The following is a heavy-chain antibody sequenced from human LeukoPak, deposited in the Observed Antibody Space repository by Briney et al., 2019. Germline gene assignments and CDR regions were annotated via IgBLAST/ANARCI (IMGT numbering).Heavy chain of an antibody. J-gene: IGHJ5*02. CDR3: ATDGAGFDT. V-gene: IGHV3-11*01. CDR1: GFTFNDYY. CDR2: INIGGTNT. Sequence: GGSLRLSCAASGFTFNDYYMIWIRQAPGKGLEWLSYINIGGTNTHYADSVKGRFTISRDNAKKSLYLEMNNLRAEDTVVYYCATDGAGFDTWGQGVLVTVSS.